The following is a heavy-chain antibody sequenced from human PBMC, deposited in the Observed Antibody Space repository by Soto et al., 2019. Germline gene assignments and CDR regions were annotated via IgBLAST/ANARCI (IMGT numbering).Heavy chain of an antibody. CDR3: ARAETDGETPGGYYYSDYGMAV. J-gene: IGHJ6*02. D-gene: IGHD2-15*01. CDR1: CNTFTNFC. Sequence: SVKVSCKASCNTFTNFCVTWVRQAPGQRLEWMGIINPRGGSTSYAQKFQGRGTLTRDTCTSKVYMELSSLRSEDTAVSYCARAETDGETPGGYYYSDYGMAVCGQATTVTVSS. V-gene: IGHV1-46*01. CDR2: INPRGGST.